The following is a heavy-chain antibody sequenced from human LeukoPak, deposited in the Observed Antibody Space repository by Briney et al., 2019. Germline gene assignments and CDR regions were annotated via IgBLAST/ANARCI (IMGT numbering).Heavy chain of an antibody. J-gene: IGHJ4*02. CDR3: ARDVIIVGATPSGVALKNNLDY. D-gene: IGHD1-26*01. CDR1: GYTFTSYG. V-gene: IGHV1-18*01. Sequence: ASVKVPCKASGYTFTSYGISWVRQAPGQGLEWMGWISAYNGNTNYAQKLQGGVTMTTDTSTSTAYMELRSLRSDDTAVYYCARDVIIVGATPSGVALKNNLDYWGQGTLVTVSS. CDR2: ISAYNGNT.